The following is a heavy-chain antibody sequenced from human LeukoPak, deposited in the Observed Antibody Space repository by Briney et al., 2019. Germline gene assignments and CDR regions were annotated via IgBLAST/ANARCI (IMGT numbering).Heavy chain of an antibody. CDR3: ATGYGDYLDAFDI. CDR2: ISSSSSYI. V-gene: IGHV3-21*01. Sequence: GGSLRLSCAASGFTFSSYSMNWVRQAPGKGLEWVSSISSSSSYIYYADSVKGRFTISRDNAKNSLYLQMNSLRAEDTAVYYCATGYGDYLDAFDIWGQGTMVTVSS. CDR1: GFTFSSYS. J-gene: IGHJ3*02. D-gene: IGHD4-17*01.